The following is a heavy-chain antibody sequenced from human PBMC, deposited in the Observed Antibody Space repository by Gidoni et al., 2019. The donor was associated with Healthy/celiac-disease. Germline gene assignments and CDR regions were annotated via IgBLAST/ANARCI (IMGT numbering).Heavy chain of an antibody. CDR1: GGSISSYY. J-gene: IGHJ4*02. D-gene: IGHD3-10*01. CDR3: ARDNDGSGLFDY. Sequence: QVQLQESGPGLVKPSETLSLTCTVSGGSISSYYWSWIRQPPGKGLEWIGYIYYSGSSNYNPSLKSRVTISVDTSKNQFSLKLSSVTAADTAVYYCARDNDGSGLFDYWGQGTLVTVSS. CDR2: IYYSGSS. V-gene: IGHV4-59*01.